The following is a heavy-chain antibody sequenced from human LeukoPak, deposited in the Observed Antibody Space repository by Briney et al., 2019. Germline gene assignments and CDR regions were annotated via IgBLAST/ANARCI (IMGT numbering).Heavy chain of an antibody. D-gene: IGHD4-11*01. J-gene: IGHJ3*02. V-gene: IGHV3-23*01. CDR3: AKDGYDYKERACAFDI. CDR2: ISGSGGST. Sequence: HPGGSLRLSCAASGFTFNNYAMSWVRQAPGRGLEWVSAISGSGGSTYYAESVKGRFTISRDNSKNTLYLQMNSLRAEDTAVYYCAKDGYDYKERACAFDIWGQGTMVTVSS. CDR1: GFTFNNYA.